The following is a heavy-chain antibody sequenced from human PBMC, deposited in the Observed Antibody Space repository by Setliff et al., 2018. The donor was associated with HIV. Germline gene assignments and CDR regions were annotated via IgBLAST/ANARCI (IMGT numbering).Heavy chain of an antibody. V-gene: IGHV4-59*11. D-gene: IGHD6-19*01. Sequence: PSETLSLTCTVSGGSISSHCWSWIRQPPGKGLEWIGYIYYSGSSKNTPSLKSRVTISVDTPKNEFSLKLSSMTAADTAVYYCARGIAVAGPYFDYWGQGTLVTVSS. J-gene: IGHJ4*02. CDR2: IYYSGSS. CDR1: GGSISSHC. CDR3: ARGIAVAGPYFDY.